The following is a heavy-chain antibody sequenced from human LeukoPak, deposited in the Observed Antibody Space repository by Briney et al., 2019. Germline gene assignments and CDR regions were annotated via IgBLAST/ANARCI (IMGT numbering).Heavy chain of an antibody. CDR3: ARQREGYFDL. J-gene: IGHJ2*01. V-gene: IGHV4-34*01. CDR2: INHSGST. CDR1: VGSFGDYY. Sequence: NASETLSLTCAVYVGSFGDYYWSWIRQPPGKGLEWIGEINHSGSTNYNPSLKSRVTMSVFTSKNQFSLKLSSMTAADTAVYYCARQREGYFDLWGRGTLVTVSS.